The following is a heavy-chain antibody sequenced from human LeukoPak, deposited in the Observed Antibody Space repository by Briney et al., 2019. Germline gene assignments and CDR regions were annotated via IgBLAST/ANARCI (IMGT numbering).Heavy chain of an antibody. CDR1: GFTFSSYA. V-gene: IGHV3-30-3*01. Sequence: GGSLRLSCAASGFTFSSYAMHWVRQAPGKGLGWVAVISYDGSNKYYADSVKGRFTISRDNSKNTLYLQMNSLRAEDTAVYYCARDARETGEVDYWGQGTLVTVSS. D-gene: IGHD3-16*01. CDR3: ARDARETGEVDY. CDR2: ISYDGSNK. J-gene: IGHJ4*02.